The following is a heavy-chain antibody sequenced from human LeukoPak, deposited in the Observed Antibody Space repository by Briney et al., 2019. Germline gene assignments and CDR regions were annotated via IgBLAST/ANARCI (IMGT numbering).Heavy chain of an antibody. V-gene: IGHV3-74*01. CDR2: INSDGSST. CDR3: ARAATERYCYGMDV. D-gene: IGHD6-25*01. CDR1: GFTFSSYW. Sequence: PGGSLRLSCAASGFTFSSYWMHWVRQAPGKGLVWVSRINSDGSSTSYADSVKGRFTISRDNAKNTLYLQMNSLRAEDTAVYYCARAATERYCYGMDVRGQGTTVTVSS. J-gene: IGHJ6*02.